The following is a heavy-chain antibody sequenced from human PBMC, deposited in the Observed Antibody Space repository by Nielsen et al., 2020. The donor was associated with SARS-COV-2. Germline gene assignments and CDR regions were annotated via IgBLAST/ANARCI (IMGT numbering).Heavy chain of an antibody. D-gene: IGHD1-26*01. V-gene: IGHV4-39*01. CDR2: IYYSGST. Sequence: RQAPGKGLEWIGSIYYSGSTYYNPSLKSRVTISVDTSKNQFSLKLSSVTAADTAVYYCARRFSVGATPFDYWGQGTLVTVSS. J-gene: IGHJ4*02. CDR3: ARRFSVGATPFDY.